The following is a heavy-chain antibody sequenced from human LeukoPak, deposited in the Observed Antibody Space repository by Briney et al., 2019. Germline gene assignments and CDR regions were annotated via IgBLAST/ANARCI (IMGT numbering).Heavy chain of an antibody. CDR3: ARDVSGYDPGRFDY. D-gene: IGHD5-12*01. V-gene: IGHV3-48*03. CDR1: RFTFSVYE. J-gene: IGHJ4*02. CDR2: ISSSGDTI. Sequence: GGSLRLSCAASRFTFSVYEMNWVRQAPGKGLEWVSYISSSGDTIYYADSVKGRFTISRDNAKNSLYLQMNSLRAEDTAVYYCARDVSGYDPGRFDYWGQGSLVIVSS.